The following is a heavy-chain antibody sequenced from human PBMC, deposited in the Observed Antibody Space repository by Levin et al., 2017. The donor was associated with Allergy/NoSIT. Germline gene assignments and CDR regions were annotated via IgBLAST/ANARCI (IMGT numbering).Heavy chain of an antibody. CDR1: GFTFSSYG. D-gene: IGHD2-2*01. Sequence: GESLKISCAASGFTFSSYGMHWVRQAPGKGLEWVAVISYDGSNKYYADSVKGRFTISRDNSKNTLYLQMNSLRAEDTAVYYCAKDGQDIVVVPAAISSYYYYYYMDVWGKGTTVTVSS. CDR3: AKDGQDIVVVPAAISSYYYYYYMDV. J-gene: IGHJ6*03. V-gene: IGHV3-30*18. CDR2: ISYDGSNK.